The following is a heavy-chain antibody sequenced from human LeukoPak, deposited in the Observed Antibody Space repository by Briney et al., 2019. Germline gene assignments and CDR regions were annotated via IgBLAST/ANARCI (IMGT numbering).Heavy chain of an antibody. J-gene: IGHJ4*02. CDR2: ISSGSSYI. Sequence: GGSLRLSCAASGFTFSTYSMNWVRQAPGKGLEWVSSISSGSSYIYYADSVRGRFTISRDNAKNSLFLQMDSLRAADTAVYYCARDYGSPFDSWGQGTLVTVSS. V-gene: IGHV3-21*01. CDR1: GFTFSTYS. CDR3: ARDYGSPFDS. D-gene: IGHD4-17*01.